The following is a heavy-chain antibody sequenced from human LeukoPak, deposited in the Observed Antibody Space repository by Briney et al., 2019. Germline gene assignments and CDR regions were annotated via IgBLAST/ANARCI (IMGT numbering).Heavy chain of an antibody. J-gene: IGHJ5*02. V-gene: IGHV4-59*01. D-gene: IGHD6-13*01. CDR2: IYYSGST. Sequence: SETLSLTCTVSGGSINSYYWSWIRQPPGKGLGWIGYIYYSGSTNYNPSLKSRVTISVDTSKNQFSLKLSSVTAADTAVYYCARAAAGTVSYHWFDPWGQGTLVTVSS. CDR3: ARAAAGTVSYHWFDP. CDR1: GGSINSYY.